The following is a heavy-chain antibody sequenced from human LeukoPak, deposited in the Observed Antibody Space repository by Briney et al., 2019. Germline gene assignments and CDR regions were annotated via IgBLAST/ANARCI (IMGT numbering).Heavy chain of an antibody. CDR1: GFTFSAYN. D-gene: IGHD3-10*01. Sequence: GGSLRLSCAASGFTFSAYNMNWVRQAPGKGLEWVSSIHITSDWVYYADSVKGRFTISRDSAKNSLYLQMNSLRAEDTAVYYCANSLGTELWFGEFREYFQHWGQGTLVTVSS. J-gene: IGHJ1*01. CDR2: IHITSDWV. V-gene: IGHV3-21*04. CDR3: ANSLGTELWFGEFREYFQH.